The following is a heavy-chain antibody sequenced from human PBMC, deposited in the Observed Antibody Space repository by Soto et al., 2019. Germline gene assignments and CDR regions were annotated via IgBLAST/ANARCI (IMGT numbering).Heavy chain of an antibody. Sequence: SVKVSCKASGGTFNNYPITWVRQAPGQGLEWMGGSIPTFGTANYAQKFQGRVTISVDESTSTAYMELSSLRSEDTAVYYCARGRGYSGDDHYYYFDMDVWGQGTTVTVSS. J-gene: IGHJ6*02. CDR3: ARGRGYSGDDHYYYFDMDV. CDR2: SIPTFGTA. V-gene: IGHV1-69*13. CDR1: GGTFNNYP. D-gene: IGHD5-12*01.